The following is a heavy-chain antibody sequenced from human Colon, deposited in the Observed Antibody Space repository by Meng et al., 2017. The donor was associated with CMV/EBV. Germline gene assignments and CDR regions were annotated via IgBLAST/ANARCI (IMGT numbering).Heavy chain of an antibody. CDR3: ARLMDDRPGWFDP. V-gene: IGHV3-11*01. Sequence: GSLRLSCAASGFTFSDYYMSWVRQVPGKGLEWLSSITSSGRKVFYGDSMDGRITISRDNANNSLFLHMNSLTAEDTAVYYCARLMDDRPGWFDPWGQGTLVTVSS. J-gene: IGHJ5*02. CDR2: ITSSGRKV. CDR1: GFTFSDYY. D-gene: IGHD2-8*01.